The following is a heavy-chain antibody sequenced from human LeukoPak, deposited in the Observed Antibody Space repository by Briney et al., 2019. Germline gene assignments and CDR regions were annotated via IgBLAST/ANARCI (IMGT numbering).Heavy chain of an antibody. J-gene: IGHJ5*02. Sequence: PGGSLILSWAASGFTFSSYSMNWVRQAPGKGLEWVSFFSSSSSYIYYADSVKGRFTISRDNAKNSLYPQMNSLRAEDTAVYYCARDSCSGGSCYWKFDPWGQGTLVTVSS. V-gene: IGHV3-21*01. D-gene: IGHD2-15*01. CDR2: FSSSSSYI. CDR3: ARDSCSGGSCYWKFDP. CDR1: GFTFSSYS.